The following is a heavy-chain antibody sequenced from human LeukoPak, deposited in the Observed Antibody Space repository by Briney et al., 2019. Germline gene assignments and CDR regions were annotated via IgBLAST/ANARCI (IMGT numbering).Heavy chain of an antibody. CDR1: GGSISSSNYY. CDR3: AIEPGYSSSWKSSPLGY. V-gene: IGHV4-39*07. CDR2: IYSRGIT. J-gene: IGHJ4*02. D-gene: IGHD6-13*01. Sequence: PSETLSLTCIVSGGSISSSNYYWGWIRQSPGKGREWIGSIYSRGITYYNRSLKSRVTISVETSKNQFSLKLSSVTAADTAVYYCAIEPGYSSSWKSSPLGYWGQGTLVTVSS.